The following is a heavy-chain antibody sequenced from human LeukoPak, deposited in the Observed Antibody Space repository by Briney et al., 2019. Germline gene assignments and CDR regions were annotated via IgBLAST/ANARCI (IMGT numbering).Heavy chain of an antibody. CDR3: ARAYDSSRGYYYYYYGMDV. D-gene: IGHD3-22*01. CDR2: IYTSGST. V-gene: IGHV4-4*07. Sequence: PSETLSLTCTGSGGSISSYYWSWIRQPAGKGLEWIGRIYTSGSTNYNPSLKSRVTISVDTSKNQFSLKLSSVTAADTAVYYCARAYDSSRGYYYYYYGMDVWGQGTTVTVSS. CDR1: GGSISSYY. J-gene: IGHJ6*02.